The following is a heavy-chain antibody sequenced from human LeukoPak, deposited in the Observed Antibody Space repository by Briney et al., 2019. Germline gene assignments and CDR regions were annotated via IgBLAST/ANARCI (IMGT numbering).Heavy chain of an antibody. CDR2: IYYSGST. Sequence: SETLSLTCTVSGGSISSSSYYWGWIRQPPGKGLEWIVSIYYSGSTYYNPSLKSRVTISVDTSKNQFSLKLSSVTAADTAVYYCARGDFWSGYSWFDPWGQGTLVTVSS. CDR1: GGSISSSSYY. J-gene: IGHJ5*02. CDR3: ARGDFWSGYSWFDP. V-gene: IGHV4-39*07. D-gene: IGHD3-3*01.